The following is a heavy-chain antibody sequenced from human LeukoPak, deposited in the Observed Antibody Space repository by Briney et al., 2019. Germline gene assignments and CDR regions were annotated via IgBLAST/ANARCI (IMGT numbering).Heavy chain of an antibody. D-gene: IGHD6-6*01. V-gene: IGHV5-51*01. Sequence: GESLKISCQASEYNFVNYWIAWVRQMPGKGLEWVGIIFPGDFPSGFNTRYSPSFQGQVTISADKSISTAYLQWSSLKASDTAMYYCTRHEMYTSSSWGAFDIWGQGTMVTVSS. CDR2: IFPGDFPSGFNT. CDR3: TRHEMYTSSSWGAFDI. J-gene: IGHJ3*02. CDR1: EYNFVNYW.